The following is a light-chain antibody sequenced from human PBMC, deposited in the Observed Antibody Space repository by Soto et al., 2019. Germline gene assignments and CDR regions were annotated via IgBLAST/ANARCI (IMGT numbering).Light chain of an antibody. CDR1: QSISIY. V-gene: IGKV3-11*01. CDR2: DTS. Sequence: EIVLTQSPATLSLSPGERATLSCRASQSISIYLAWYQQKPGQPPRLLIYDTSNRAPGIPARFSSGGSGTDFTPTISSLEPEDFAISYCQNRINWPPLTFGGGTKVEIK. J-gene: IGKJ4*01. CDR3: QNRINWPPLT.